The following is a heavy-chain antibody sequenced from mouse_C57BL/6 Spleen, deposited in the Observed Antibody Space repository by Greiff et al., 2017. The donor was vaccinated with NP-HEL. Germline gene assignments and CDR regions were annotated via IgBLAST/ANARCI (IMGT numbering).Heavy chain of an antibody. V-gene: IGHV5-17*01. J-gene: IGHJ4*01. D-gene: IGHD1-1*01. CDR1: GFTFSDYG. CDR2: ISSGSSTI. CDR3: ARRYYGSSPYYAMDY. Sequence: VQLKESGGGLVKPGGSLKLSCAASGFTFSDYGMHWVRQAPEKGLEWVAYISSGSSTIYYADTVKGRFTISRDNAKNTLFLQMTSLRSEDTAMYYCARRYYGSSPYYAMDYWGQGTSVTVSS.